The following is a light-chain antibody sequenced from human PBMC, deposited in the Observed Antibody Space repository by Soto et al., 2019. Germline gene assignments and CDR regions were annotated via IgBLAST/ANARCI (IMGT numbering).Light chain of an antibody. CDR2: DVS. CDR3: SSFTSRNTYV. J-gene: IGLJ1*01. Sequence: QSALTQPASVSGSPGQSITISCTGTSSDVGGYNYVSWYQQHPGKAPKLMIYDVSDRPSGVSNRFSGSKSGNTASLTISGLQAEDEADYYCSSFTSRNTYVFGAGTKVTVL. CDR1: SSDVGGYNY. V-gene: IGLV2-14*01.